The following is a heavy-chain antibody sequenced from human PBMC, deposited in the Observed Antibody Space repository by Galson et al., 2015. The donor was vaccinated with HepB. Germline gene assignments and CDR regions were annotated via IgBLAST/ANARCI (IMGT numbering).Heavy chain of an antibody. Sequence: SLRLSCAASGFTFSSYAMHWVRQAPGKGLEWVAVISYDGSNKYYADSVKGRFTISRDNSKNTLYLQMNSLRAEDTAVYYCARGPYCGGDCYSGGAFDIWGQGTMVTVSS. CDR2: ISYDGSNK. V-gene: IGHV3-30-3*01. CDR3: ARGPYCGGDCYSGGAFDI. CDR1: GFTFSSYA. D-gene: IGHD2-21*02. J-gene: IGHJ3*02.